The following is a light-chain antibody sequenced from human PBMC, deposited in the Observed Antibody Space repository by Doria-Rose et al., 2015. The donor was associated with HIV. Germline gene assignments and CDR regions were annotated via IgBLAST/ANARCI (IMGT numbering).Light chain of an antibody. J-gene: IGKJ3*01. Sequence: DIRLTQSPESLGMSLGERATLNCKSNQSLLYTSKNYLAWYQQKPVLPPKLLIYWASTRQYGVTARFSGSGSGTDFTLTISSLEPEDVAVYYCQQYYDTPSFGPGTTVDI. CDR2: WAS. CDR1: QSLLYTSKNY. V-gene: IGKV4-1*01. CDR3: QQYYDTPS.